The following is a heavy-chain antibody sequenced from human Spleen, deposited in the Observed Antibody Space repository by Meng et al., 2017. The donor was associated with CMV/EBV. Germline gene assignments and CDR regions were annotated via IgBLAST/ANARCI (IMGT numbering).Heavy chain of an antibody. Sequence: LSGVASGFTCRKTWMSWVRQAPGQGLEWVGRIKSIFNGGTTDYAAPVKGRFTISRDDSKNTLYLQMNSLKIEDTAVYYCSTEIRRDYWGQGTLVTVSS. J-gene: IGHJ4*02. CDR3: STEIRRDY. D-gene: IGHD3-3*01. CDR2: IKSIFNGGTT. CDR1: GFTCRKTW. V-gene: IGHV3-15*01.